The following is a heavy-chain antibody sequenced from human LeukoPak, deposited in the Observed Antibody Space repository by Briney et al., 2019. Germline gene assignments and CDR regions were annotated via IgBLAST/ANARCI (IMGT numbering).Heavy chain of an antibody. CDR1: GFTFSTYS. D-gene: IGHD2-21*02. CDR2: ISSGSSII. V-gene: IGHV3-48*01. J-gene: IGHJ5*02. Sequence: PGGSLRLSCAASGFTFSTYSMNWVRQAPGKGLEWVSYISSGSSIIYYADSVEGRFTISRDNSKNTLNLQMNNLRVEDTAVYYCARVMTAITNWFDPWGQGTLVTVSS. CDR3: ARVMTAITNWFDP.